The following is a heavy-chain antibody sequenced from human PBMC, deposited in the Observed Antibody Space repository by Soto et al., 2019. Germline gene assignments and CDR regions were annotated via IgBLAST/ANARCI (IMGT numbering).Heavy chain of an antibody. J-gene: IGHJ3*02. V-gene: IGHV3-21*01. CDR2: IGSSTSYI. CDR1: GFTFSRYN. D-gene: IGHD6-25*01. CDR3: ARVPDPTAGHAFDI. Sequence: EVQLVESGGGLVKPGGSLRLSCAASGFTFSRYNMDWVRQAPGKGLEWVSSIGSSTSYIFYADSVRGRFTTSRDNAKNSLYLQMNRLRAEDTAVYYCARVPDPTAGHAFDIWGQGTMVSVSS.